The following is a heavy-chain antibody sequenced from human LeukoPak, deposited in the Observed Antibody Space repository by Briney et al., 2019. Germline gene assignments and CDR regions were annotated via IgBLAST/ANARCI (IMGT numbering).Heavy chain of an antibody. Sequence: SETLSLTCTVSGGSISSYYWSWIRQPPGKGLEWIGYIYYSGSTNYNPSLKSRVIISIDTSKNQFSLNLSSVTAADTAVYYCARSRTTMIRGSPNWSSDYWGQGILVTVSS. J-gene: IGHJ4*02. CDR3: ARSRTTMIRGSPNWSSDY. CDR1: GGSISSYY. V-gene: IGHV4-59*01. CDR2: IYYSGST. D-gene: IGHD3-10*01.